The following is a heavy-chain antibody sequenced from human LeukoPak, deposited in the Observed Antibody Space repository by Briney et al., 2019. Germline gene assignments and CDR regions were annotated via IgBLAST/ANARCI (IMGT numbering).Heavy chain of an antibody. CDR1: GLNFSVYY. D-gene: IGHD3-3*01. CDR3: AAGVALDY. Sequence: GGSLRLSCAASGLNFSVYYMTWIRQAPGNGLEWLSHISKSETTVYYADSVKGRFTISRDSAKNSLYLHMNSLRAEDTAVYYCAAGVALDYWGQGALVTVSS. V-gene: IGHV3-11*01. CDR2: ISKSETTV. J-gene: IGHJ4*02.